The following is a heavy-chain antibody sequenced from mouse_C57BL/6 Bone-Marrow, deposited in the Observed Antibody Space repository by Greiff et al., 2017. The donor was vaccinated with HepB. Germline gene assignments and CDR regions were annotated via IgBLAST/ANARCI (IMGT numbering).Heavy chain of an antibody. Sequence: QVQLQQPGAELVKPGASVKLSCKASGYTFTSYWMQWVKQRPGQGLEWIGEIDPSDSYTNYNQKFKGKATLTVDTSSSTAYMQLSSLTSEDSAVYYCARDDYEEWFAYWGQGTLVIVSA. V-gene: IGHV1-50*01. CDR3: ARDDYEEWFAY. D-gene: IGHD2-4*01. CDR2: IDPSDSYT. J-gene: IGHJ3*01. CDR1: GYTFTSYW.